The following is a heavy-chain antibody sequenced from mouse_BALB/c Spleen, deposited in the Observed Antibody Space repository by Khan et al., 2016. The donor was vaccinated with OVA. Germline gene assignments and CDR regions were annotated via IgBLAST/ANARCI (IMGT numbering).Heavy chain of an antibody. J-gene: IGHJ3*01. CDR1: GYTFTSFY. V-gene: IGHV1S81*02. Sequence: VELVESGAELVKPGASVKLSCKASGYTFTSFYMYWVKQRPGQGLEWIGEINPNNGGTNVNEKFKSKATLTVDKSSSTAYMELSSLTSEDSAVYYCTRGVYGSPFAYWGQGTLVTVSA. D-gene: IGHD1-1*01. CDR3: TRGVYGSPFAY. CDR2: INPNNGGT.